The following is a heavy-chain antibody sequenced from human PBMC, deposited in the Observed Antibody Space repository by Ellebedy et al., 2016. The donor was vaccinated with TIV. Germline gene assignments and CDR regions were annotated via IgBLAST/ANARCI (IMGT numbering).Heavy chain of an antibody. D-gene: IGHD3-3*01. V-gene: IGHV4-39*01. CDR2: IYYSGST. Sequence: GSLRLSCSVSGGSISSYNWNWIRQPPGKGLEWIGSIYYSGSTYYNPSLKSRVTISVDTSKNQFSLKLSSVTAADTAVYYCARLYDFWSGYPSFDIWGQGTMVTVSS. CDR3: ARLYDFWSGYPSFDI. J-gene: IGHJ3*02. CDR1: GGSISSYN.